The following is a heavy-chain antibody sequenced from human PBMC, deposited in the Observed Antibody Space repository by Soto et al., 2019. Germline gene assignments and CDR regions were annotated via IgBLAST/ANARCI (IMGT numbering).Heavy chain of an antibody. J-gene: IGHJ1*01. CDR3: TRYASLLRFSPTEYFQH. CDR1: GFTFGDYA. V-gene: IGHV3-49*03. CDR2: TRSKAYGGTT. D-gene: IGHD3-3*01. Sequence: EVQLVESGGGLEQPGRSLRLSCTTSGFTFGDYAMSWFRQAPGKGLEWVGFTRSKAYGGTTEYAASVKGRFIISRDDSEGIAYLQMNSLKTEDTAAYYCTRYASLLRFSPTEYFQHWGQGTLVTVSS.